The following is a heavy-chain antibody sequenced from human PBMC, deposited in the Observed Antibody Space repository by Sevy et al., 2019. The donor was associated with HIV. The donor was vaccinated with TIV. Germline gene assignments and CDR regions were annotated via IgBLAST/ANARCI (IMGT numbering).Heavy chain of an antibody. CDR1: GFTFSSYG. J-gene: IGHJ4*02. CDR3: AKDPSAVAGSGGFDY. D-gene: IGHD6-19*01. Sequence: GGSLRLSCAASGFTFSSYGMHWVRQAPGKGLEWVAFIRYDGSNKYYADSVKGRFTISRDNSKNTLYLQMNSLRAEDTAGYYCAKDPSAVAGSGGFDYWGQGTLVTVSS. V-gene: IGHV3-30*02. CDR2: IRYDGSNK.